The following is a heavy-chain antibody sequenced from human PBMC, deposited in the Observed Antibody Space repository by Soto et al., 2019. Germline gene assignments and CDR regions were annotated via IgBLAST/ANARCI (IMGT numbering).Heavy chain of an antibody. CDR2: IYYSGST. V-gene: IGHV4-59*01. Sequence: SETLSLTCTVSGGSISSSYWGWIRQPPGKGLEWIGYIYYSGSTNYNPSLKSRVTISVDTSKNQFSLKLSSVTAADTAVYYCARRPYYYGMDVWGQGTTVTVSS. CDR3: ARRPYYYGMDV. J-gene: IGHJ6*02. CDR1: GGSISSSY.